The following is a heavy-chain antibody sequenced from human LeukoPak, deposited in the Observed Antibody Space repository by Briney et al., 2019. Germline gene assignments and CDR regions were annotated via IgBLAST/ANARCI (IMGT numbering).Heavy chain of an antibody. D-gene: IGHD2-2*01. CDR1: GYNFTTYW. Sequence: GESLKISCKGSGYNFTTYWIAWVRQMPGKGLEWMGIIYPGDSDARYSPSFQGQVTISADKSISTAYLQWSSLKASDTAMYYCARRDGYCSSTSCYADYYYGMDVWGQGTTVTVSS. CDR3: ARRDGYCSSTSCYADYYYGMDV. J-gene: IGHJ6*02. V-gene: IGHV5-51*01. CDR2: IYPGDSDA.